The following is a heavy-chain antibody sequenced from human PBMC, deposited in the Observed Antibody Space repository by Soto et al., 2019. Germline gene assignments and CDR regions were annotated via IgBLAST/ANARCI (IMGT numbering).Heavy chain of an antibody. CDR3: ARGTALAQWVIFAF. Sequence: EVELLESGGGLVNPGGSLGLSCEASGFTFSSYAMTWVRLAPGSGLEWVSTVTGAGDTTYYADSVRGRFAISRDNSKNTVYLQMNSLRAEDTAIYYCARGTALAQWVIFAFWGQGALVTVSS. CDR1: GFTFSSYA. D-gene: IGHD1-26*01. J-gene: IGHJ4*02. V-gene: IGHV3-23*01. CDR2: VTGAGDTT.